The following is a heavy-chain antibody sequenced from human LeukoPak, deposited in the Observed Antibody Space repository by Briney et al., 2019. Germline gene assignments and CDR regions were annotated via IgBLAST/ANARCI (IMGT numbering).Heavy chain of an antibody. CDR3: ARDPSAFDM. CDR2: IKQDGSEK. J-gene: IGHJ3*02. V-gene: IGHV3-7*05. CDR1: GFTFCDFW. Sequence: GGSLRLSCAASGFTFCDFWMSWVRQAPGKRLEWVANIKQDGSEKYYVDSVKGRCTIPRDNAKNSLHLQMNSLRAEDTAVYYCARDPSAFDMWGQGTMVTVSS.